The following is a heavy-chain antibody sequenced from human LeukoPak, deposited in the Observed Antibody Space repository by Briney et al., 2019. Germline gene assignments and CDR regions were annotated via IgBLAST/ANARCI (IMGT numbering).Heavy chain of an antibody. Sequence: PGGSLRLSCAASGFTVSTNDMSWVRQAPGKGLEWVSVIFGGGRTFYADSVKGRFTISRDNAKNSLYLQMNSLRAEDTAVYYCARSDYYGSGSYYMGYYFDYWGQGTLVTVSS. CDR3: ARSDYYGSGSYYMGYYFDY. D-gene: IGHD3-10*01. J-gene: IGHJ4*02. V-gene: IGHV3-53*01. CDR2: IFGGGRT. CDR1: GFTVSTND.